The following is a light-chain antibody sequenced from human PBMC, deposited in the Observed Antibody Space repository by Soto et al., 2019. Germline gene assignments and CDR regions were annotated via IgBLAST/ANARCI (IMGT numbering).Light chain of an antibody. CDR2: AAS. Sequence: DIQMTQSPSSLSASVGDRVTITCRASQGISIYLAWYQQKPGKAPKLLIYAASTLQSGVPSRFSGSGSGTAFSPITSKLQPEDVAISYCQKYSSPACTFGQRTKVQPK. J-gene: IGKJ1*01. CDR1: QGISIY. V-gene: IGKV1-27*01. CDR3: QKYSSPACT.